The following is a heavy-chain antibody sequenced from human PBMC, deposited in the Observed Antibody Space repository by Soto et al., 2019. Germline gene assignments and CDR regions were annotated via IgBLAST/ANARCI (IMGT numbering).Heavy chain of an antibody. Sequence: AAVKVSCKASGYTFTSYGISWVRQAPGQGLEWMGWISAYNGNTNYAQKLQGGVTMTTDTSTSTAYMELRSLRSDDTAVYYCARAIASTFWSGYYTSLDPWGQGTMVTVYS. CDR3: ARAIASTFWSGYYTSLDP. CDR1: GYTFTSYG. CDR2: ISAYNGNT. D-gene: IGHD3-3*01. V-gene: IGHV1-18*04. J-gene: IGHJ5*02.